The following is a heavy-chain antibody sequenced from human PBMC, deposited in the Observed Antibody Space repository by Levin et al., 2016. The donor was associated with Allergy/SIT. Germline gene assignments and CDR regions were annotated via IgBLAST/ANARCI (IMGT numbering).Heavy chain of an antibody. J-gene: IGHJ4*02. Sequence: GESLKISCAASGITYTNYWMIWVRQAPGKGLQWVANINEDASKKYYVDSVEGRFTISRDNAKNSLFLQMNSLRAEDTAVYYCAWSRGYWGQGTLVTVSS. CDR1: GITYTNYW. CDR3: AWSRGY. D-gene: IGHD1-26*01. CDR2: INEDASKK. V-gene: IGHV3-7*03.